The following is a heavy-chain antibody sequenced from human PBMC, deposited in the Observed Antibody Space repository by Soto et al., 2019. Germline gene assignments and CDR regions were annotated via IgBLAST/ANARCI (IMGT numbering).Heavy chain of an antibody. J-gene: IGHJ6*02. Sequence: ASVKVSCKASGYTFTGYYMHWVRQAPGQGREWMGWINPNSGGTNYAQKFQGRVTMTRDTSISTAYMELSRLRSDDTAVYYCARDTPFNPEYPYYYGMDVWGQGTTVTVSS. CDR1: GYTFTGYY. D-gene: IGHD6-6*01. CDR3: ARDTPFNPEYPYYYGMDV. CDR2: INPNSGGT. V-gene: IGHV1-2*02.